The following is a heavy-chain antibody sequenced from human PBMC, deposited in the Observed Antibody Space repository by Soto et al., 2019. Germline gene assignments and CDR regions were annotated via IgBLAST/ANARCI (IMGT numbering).Heavy chain of an antibody. D-gene: IGHD3-22*01. V-gene: IGHV5-51*01. CDR3: ARQRLWGTSGYYYFEN. J-gene: IGHJ4*02. Sequence: GESLKISCKGSGHIFSNYWIGWVRQMPGEGLEWMGIIYPGDSDTRYSPSFQGQVTITVDKSINTAYLQWSRRKASDTAMYYCARQRLWGTSGYYYFENWGQGTLVTVSS. CDR1: GHIFSNYW. CDR2: IYPGDSDT.